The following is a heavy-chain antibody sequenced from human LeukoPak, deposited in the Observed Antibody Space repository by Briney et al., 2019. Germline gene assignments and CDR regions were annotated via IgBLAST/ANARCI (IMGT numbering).Heavy chain of an antibody. Sequence: SVKVSCKASGGTFSSYAISWVRQAPGQGLEWMGGIIPIFGTANYAQKFQGRVTITADESTSTAYMELSSLRSEDTAVYYCARGTAAVNFPFDCWGQGTLVTVSS. CDR1: GGTFSSYA. J-gene: IGHJ4*02. CDR3: ARGTAAVNFPFDC. CDR2: IIPIFGTA. V-gene: IGHV1-69*01. D-gene: IGHD6-13*01.